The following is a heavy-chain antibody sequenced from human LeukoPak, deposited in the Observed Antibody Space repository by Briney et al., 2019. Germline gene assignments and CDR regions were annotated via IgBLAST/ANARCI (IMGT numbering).Heavy chain of an antibody. V-gene: IGHV3-30-3*01. CDR3: ARDSAVAVTGDY. J-gene: IGHJ4*02. CDR2: ISYDGSNK. CDR1: GFTFSSYA. D-gene: IGHD6-19*01. Sequence: GGSLRLSCAASGFTFSSYAMHWVRQAPGKGLEWVAVISYDGSNKYYADSVKVRFTISRDNSKNTLYLQMNSLRAEDTAVYYCARDSAVAVTGDYWGRGTLVTVSS.